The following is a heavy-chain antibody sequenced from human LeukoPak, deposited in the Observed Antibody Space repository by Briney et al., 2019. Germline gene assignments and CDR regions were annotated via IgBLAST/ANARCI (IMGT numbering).Heavy chain of an antibody. D-gene: IGHD4-17*01. CDR2: ISSSSSYT. CDR3: ARRSYGDSFDY. CDR1: GFXFSDYY. J-gene: IGHJ4*02. Sequence: GGSLRLSCAASGFXFSDYYMSWIRQAPGKGLEWVSYISSSSSYTNYADSVKGRFTISRDNAKNSLYLQMNSLRAEDTAVYYCARRSYGDSFDYWGQGTLVTVSS. V-gene: IGHV3-11*03.